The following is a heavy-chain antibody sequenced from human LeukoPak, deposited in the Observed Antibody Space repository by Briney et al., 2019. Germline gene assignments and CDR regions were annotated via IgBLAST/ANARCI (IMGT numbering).Heavy chain of an antibody. CDR3: AKEVGVTAGDISGDFDY. V-gene: IGHV3-23*01. CDR2: ISGGGGST. Sequence: PGGSLRLSCAASGFTFSSYAMSWDRQAPGKGLEWVSAISGGGGSTFYADSVKGRFTISRDKSKNTLYLQMKSLRAEDTAVYFCAKEVGVTAGDISGDFDYWGQGTLVTVSS. CDR1: GFTFSSYA. J-gene: IGHJ4*02. D-gene: IGHD7-27*01.